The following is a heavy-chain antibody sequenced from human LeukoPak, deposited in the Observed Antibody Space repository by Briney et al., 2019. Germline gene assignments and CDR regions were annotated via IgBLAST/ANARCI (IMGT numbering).Heavy chain of an antibody. J-gene: IGHJ3*02. D-gene: IGHD2-21*02. V-gene: IGHV4-59*12. CDR1: GGSISSYY. CDR3: ARGDFTGGFDAFDT. Sequence: PSETLSLACTVSGGSISSYYWSWIRQPPGKGLEWIGYIYYSGSTNYNPSLKSRVTISVDTSKNQFSLKLSSVTAADTAVYYCARGDFTGGFDAFDTWGQGTMVTVSS. CDR2: IYYSGST.